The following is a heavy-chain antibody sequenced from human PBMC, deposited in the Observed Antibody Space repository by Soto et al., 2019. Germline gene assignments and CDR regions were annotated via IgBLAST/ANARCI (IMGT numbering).Heavy chain of an antibody. J-gene: IGHJ4*02. CDR1: GFTFGGYW. Sequence: EVQLVESGGGLVQPGGSLRLSCAASGFTFGGYWMSWVRQAPGKGLEWVATINQDGSETYYVASVKGQFTISRDNAKNSLYLQMNSLRAEDTDVYYCARGDKYSGDYWGQGTLVTVSS. CDR3: ARGDKYSGDY. CDR2: INQDGSET. D-gene: IGHD5-18*01. V-gene: IGHV3-7*05.